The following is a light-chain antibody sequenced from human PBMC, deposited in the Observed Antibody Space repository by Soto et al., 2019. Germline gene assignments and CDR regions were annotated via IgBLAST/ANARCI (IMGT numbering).Light chain of an antibody. CDR3: MQALQTRYT. Sequence: IVMTQSPLSLRVRPGEPASISFSASHSLLHSNGVHYLDWYLQKPGQSPQLLIYLGSNRASGVPDRFSGSGSGTDFTLKISRVEAEDVGAYYCMQALQTRYTFGQGTKVDIK. V-gene: IGKV2-28*01. J-gene: IGKJ2*01. CDR2: LGS. CDR1: HSLLHSNGVHY.